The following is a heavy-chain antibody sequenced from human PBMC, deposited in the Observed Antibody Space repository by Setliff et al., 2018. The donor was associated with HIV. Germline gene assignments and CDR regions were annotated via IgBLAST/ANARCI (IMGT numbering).Heavy chain of an antibody. Sequence: SETLSLTCAVYGGSFSDYYWSWIRQPPGQGLEWIGEINHSGSTNYNASLKSRVTISGDMSKKQLSLKLSSVTAADTAVYYCARDRRSIFGVDTKNWFDPWGQGTLVTVSS. V-gene: IGHV4-34*01. J-gene: IGHJ5*02. CDR2: INHSGST. CDR1: GGSFSDYY. CDR3: ARDRRSIFGVDTKNWFDP. D-gene: IGHD3-3*01.